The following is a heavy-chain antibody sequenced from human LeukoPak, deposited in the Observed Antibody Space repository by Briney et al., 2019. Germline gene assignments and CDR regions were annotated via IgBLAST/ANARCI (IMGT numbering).Heavy chain of an antibody. CDR1: GFTFSSYA. V-gene: IGHV3-23*01. J-gene: IGHJ4*02. CDR3: VKADSGYDLLFDY. D-gene: IGHD5-12*01. Sequence: PGGSLRLSCAASGFTFSSYAMNWVRQAPGKGLWWGSGISGSGGSTYYADPVKGRFTISRDNYKNTLYLQMNSLRAEDTAVYYCVKADSGYDLLFDYWGQGTLVTVSS. CDR2: ISGSGGST.